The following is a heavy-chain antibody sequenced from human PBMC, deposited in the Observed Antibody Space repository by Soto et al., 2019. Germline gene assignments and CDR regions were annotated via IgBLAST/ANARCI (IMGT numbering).Heavy chain of an antibody. V-gene: IGHV1-3*05. CDR3: ARSIVVVTALDY. D-gene: IGHD2-21*02. J-gene: IGHJ4*02. CDR1: GYTFTSYA. CDR2: INAGNGNT. Sequence: QVQLVQSGAEEKKPGASVKVSCKASGYTFTSYAMHWVRQAPGQRLEWMGWINAGNGNTKYSQKFQGRVTNTRDTSASTAYMELSSLRSEDTAVYYCARSIVVVTALDYWGQGNLVTVSS.